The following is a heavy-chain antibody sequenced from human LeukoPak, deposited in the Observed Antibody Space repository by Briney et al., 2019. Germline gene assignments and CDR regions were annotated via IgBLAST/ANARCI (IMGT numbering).Heavy chain of an antibody. CDR2: IYYSGST. CDR3: ARGIPPYVWGSYRDAFDI. Sequence: ETLSLTCTVSGGSISSSSYYWGWIRQPPGKGLEWIGSIYYSGSTYYNPSLKSRVTISVDTSKNQFSLKLSSVTAADTAVYYCARGIPPYVWGSYRDAFDIWGQGTMVTVSS. CDR1: GGSISSSSYY. D-gene: IGHD3-16*02. V-gene: IGHV4-39*07. J-gene: IGHJ3*02.